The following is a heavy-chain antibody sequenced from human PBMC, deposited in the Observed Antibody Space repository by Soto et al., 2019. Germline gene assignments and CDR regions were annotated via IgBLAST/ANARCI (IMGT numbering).Heavy chain of an antibody. D-gene: IGHD6-13*01. V-gene: IGHV1-3*01. CDR1: GYTFTSYG. CDR2: INAANGDT. CDR3: VRRHVSATGIDWFDP. Sequence: ASVKVSCKASGYTFTSYGIHWVRQAPGQRLEWMGWINAANGDTKYSPKFQGRVTITRDTSASTAYMELSSLRSEDTAVYYCVRRHVSATGIDWFDPWGQGTMITVYS. J-gene: IGHJ5*02.